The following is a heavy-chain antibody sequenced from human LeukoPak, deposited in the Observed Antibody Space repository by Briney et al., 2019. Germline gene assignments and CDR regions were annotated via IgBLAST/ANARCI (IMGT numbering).Heavy chain of an antibody. J-gene: IGHJ5*02. D-gene: IGHD3-10*01. V-gene: IGHV3-9*01. CDR2: ISWNSGSI. CDR1: GFTFSSYW. CDR3: AKDPYGSGNSNWFDP. Sequence: PGGSLRLSCAASGFTFSSYWMRWVRQAPGKGLEWVSGISWNSGSIVYVDSVRGRFTISRDNAKNSLYLQMNSLRAEDTALYYCAKDPYGSGNSNWFDPWGQGTLVTVSS.